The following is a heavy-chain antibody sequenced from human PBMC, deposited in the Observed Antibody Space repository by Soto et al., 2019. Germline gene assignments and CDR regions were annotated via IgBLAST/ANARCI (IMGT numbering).Heavy chain of an antibody. V-gene: IGHV3-48*02. CDR3: ASRHLADCSGTSCLYYFDY. Sequence: EVQLVESGGGLVQPGGSLRLSCAASGITFSGFTMNWVRQAPGRGLEWISYISRSGETIYYADSVKGRFTISRDNAENSLYRQINSPRYEDTVVYYCASRHLADCSGTSCLYYFDYWGQGTLVTVSS. CDR2: ISRSGETI. D-gene: IGHD2-2*01. J-gene: IGHJ4*02. CDR1: GITFSGFT.